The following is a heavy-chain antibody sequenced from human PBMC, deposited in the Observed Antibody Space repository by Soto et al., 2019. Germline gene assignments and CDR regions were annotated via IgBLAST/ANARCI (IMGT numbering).Heavy chain of an antibody. CDR3: AKNDYIVLMVYVKMSDSGWYPVSGMDV. D-gene: IGHD2-8*01. Sequence: EVQLLESGGGLVQPGGSLRLSCAASGFTFSSYAMSWVRQAPGKGLEWVSAISGSGGSTYYADPVKGRFTISRDNSKNTLYLQMNSLRAEDTAVYYCAKNDYIVLMVYVKMSDSGWYPVSGMDVWGQGTTVTVSS. J-gene: IGHJ6*02. CDR2: ISGSGGST. CDR1: GFTFSSYA. V-gene: IGHV3-23*01.